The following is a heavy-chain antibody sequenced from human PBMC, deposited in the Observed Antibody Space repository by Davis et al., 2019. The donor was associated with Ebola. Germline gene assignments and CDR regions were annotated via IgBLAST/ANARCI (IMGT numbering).Heavy chain of an antibody. Sequence: GESLKISCAASGFTFSSYSMNWVRQAPGKGLEWVSYISSSDSTIYYADSVKGRFTISRDNAKNSLYLQMNSLRAEDTAVYYCARVVGCNGGSCSYYFDYWGQGTLVTVSS. D-gene: IGHD2-15*01. J-gene: IGHJ4*02. V-gene: IGHV3-48*04. CDR1: GFTFSSYS. CDR2: ISSSDSTI. CDR3: ARVVGCNGGSCSYYFDY.